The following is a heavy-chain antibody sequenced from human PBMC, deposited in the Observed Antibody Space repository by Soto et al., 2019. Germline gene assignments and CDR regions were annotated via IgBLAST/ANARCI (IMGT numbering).Heavy chain of an antibody. CDR3: ARVSYNWNYDGYWFDP. Sequence: QVQLVQSGAEVKKPGASVKVSCKASGYTFTSYAMHWVRQAPGQRLEWMGWINAGNGNTKYSQKFQGRVTITRDTSASTAYMELSSLRSEDTAVYYWARVSYNWNYDGYWFDPWGQGTLVTVSS. V-gene: IGHV1-3*01. J-gene: IGHJ5*02. CDR2: INAGNGNT. CDR1: GYTFTSYA. D-gene: IGHD1-7*01.